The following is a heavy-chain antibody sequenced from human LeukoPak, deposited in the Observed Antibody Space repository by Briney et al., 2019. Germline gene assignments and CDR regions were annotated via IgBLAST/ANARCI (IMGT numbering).Heavy chain of an antibody. J-gene: IGHJ4*02. Sequence: WETLSLTCTVAGGAINRYYWSWIRQPPGKGLEWIGYIHYSGSTNYNPSLKSRVTISVDTSKNQFSLKLSSVTAADTAEYYCAREPYGSGTFDYWGQGTLVTVSA. CDR2: IHYSGST. CDR1: GGAINRYY. CDR3: AREPYGSGTFDY. V-gene: IGHV4-59*01. D-gene: IGHD3-10*01.